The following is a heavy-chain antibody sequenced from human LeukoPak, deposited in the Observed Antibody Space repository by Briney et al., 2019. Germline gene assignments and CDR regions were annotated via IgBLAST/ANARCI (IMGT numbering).Heavy chain of an antibody. CDR1: GFTFNNYA. V-gene: IGHV3-23*01. D-gene: IGHD3/OR15-3a*01. CDR2: ISGSGGRT. Sequence: PGGSLRLSCAASGFTFNNYAMSWVRQAPGKGLQWVSGISGSGGRTYYAGSVKGRFTISRDNSKNTLYLQMNCLRAEDTAVYYCAKAMIWDSYYFDYWGQGTLVTVSS. J-gene: IGHJ4*02. CDR3: AKAMIWDSYYFDY.